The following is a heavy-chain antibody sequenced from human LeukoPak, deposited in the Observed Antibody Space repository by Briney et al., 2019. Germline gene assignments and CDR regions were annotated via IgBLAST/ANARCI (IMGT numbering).Heavy chain of an antibody. CDR3: TTGRRYQLYDY. D-gene: IGHD1-1*01. V-gene: IGHV1-24*01. CDR1: GNTLTELS. J-gene: IGHJ4*02. CDR2: FAPEDGET. Sequence: GALVKVSCKVFGNTLTELSMHWVRQAPGKGLESMGGFAPEDGETIYAQQFQGRLTMTEDTSTDTAYMELSRLTSEDTAVYYCTTGRRYQLYDYWGQGTLVTVSS.